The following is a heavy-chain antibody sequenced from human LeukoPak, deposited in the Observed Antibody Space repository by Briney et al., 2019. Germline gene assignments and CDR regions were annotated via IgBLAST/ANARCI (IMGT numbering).Heavy chain of an antibody. CDR1: GGSISSSSSY. CDR2: FYYGGST. V-gene: IGHV4-39*01. Sequence: SETLSLTCTVSGGSISSSSSYWGWIRQPPGKGLEWNGSFYYGGSTYYNPSLKSRVTISVDMSKNEFSLKLSSVTAADTAVYYCARHSDVRMFYYGMDVWGQGTTVTVSS. D-gene: IGHD1-14*01. J-gene: IGHJ6*02. CDR3: ARHSDVRMFYYGMDV.